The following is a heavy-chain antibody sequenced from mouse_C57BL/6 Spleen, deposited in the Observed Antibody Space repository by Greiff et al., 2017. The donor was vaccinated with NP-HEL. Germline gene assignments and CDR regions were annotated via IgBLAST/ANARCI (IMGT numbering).Heavy chain of an antibody. CDR1: GYTFTSYW. CDR2: IHPNSGST. CDR3: ARSGVLLREMDY. Sequence: QVQLQQPGAELVKPGASVKLSCKASGYTFTSYWMHWVKQRPGQGLEWIGMIHPNSGSTNYNEKFKSKATLTVDKSSSTAYMQLSSLTSEDSAVYYCARSGVLLREMDYWGQGTSVTVSS. D-gene: IGHD1-1*01. V-gene: IGHV1-64*01. J-gene: IGHJ4*01.